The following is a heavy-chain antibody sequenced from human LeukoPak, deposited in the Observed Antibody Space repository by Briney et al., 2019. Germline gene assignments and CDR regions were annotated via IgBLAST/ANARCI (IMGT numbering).Heavy chain of an antibody. Sequence: GGSLRLSCAASGFSFSDYYVSWIRQAPGKGLECVSYISSRGTTIYYADSVKGRFTISRDNPKKLLFLQINSLRVEDTAVYYCARETPRRGETRDGYRWGQGTLVTVSS. CDR1: GFSFSDYY. CDR2: ISSRGTTI. CDR3: ARETPRRGETRDGYR. D-gene: IGHD5-24*01. V-gene: IGHV3-11*04. J-gene: IGHJ4*02.